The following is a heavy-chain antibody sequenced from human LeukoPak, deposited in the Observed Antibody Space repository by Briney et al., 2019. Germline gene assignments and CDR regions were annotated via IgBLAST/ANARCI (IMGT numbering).Heavy chain of an antibody. CDR3: ARVRDTSGWIDY. CDR1: GGTFSSYA. D-gene: IGHD6-19*01. V-gene: IGHV1-69*04. J-gene: IGHJ4*02. Sequence: ASVKVSCKASGGTFSSYAISWVRQAPGQGLEWMGRIIPILGIANYAQEFQGRVTITADKSTSTAYMELSSLRSEDTAVYYCARVRDTSGWIDYWGQGTLVTVSS. CDR2: IIPILGIA.